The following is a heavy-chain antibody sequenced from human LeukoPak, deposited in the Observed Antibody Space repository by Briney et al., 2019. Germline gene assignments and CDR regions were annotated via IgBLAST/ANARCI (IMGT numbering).Heavy chain of an antibody. CDR1: GGSFSGYY. J-gene: IGHJ5*02. Sequence: SEILSLTCAVYGGSFSGYYWSWIRQPPGKGLEWIGEINHSGSTNYNPSLKSRVTISVDTSKNQFSLKLSSVTAADTAVYYCARGRGFDPWGQGTLVTVSS. V-gene: IGHV4-34*01. CDR3: ARGRGFDP. CDR2: INHSGST.